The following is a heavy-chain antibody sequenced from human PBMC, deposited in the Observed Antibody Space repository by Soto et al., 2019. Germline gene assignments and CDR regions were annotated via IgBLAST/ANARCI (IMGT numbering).Heavy chain of an antibody. CDR1: GGSISSSNW. V-gene: IGHV4-4*02. J-gene: IGHJ5*02. CDR3: ARECPAAGTETFSFDP. D-gene: IGHD6-13*01. Sequence: SETLSLTCAVSGGSISSSNWWSWVRQPPGKGLEWIGEIYHSGSTNYNPSLKSRVTISVDKSKNQFSLKLSSVTAADTAVYYCARECPAAGTETFSFDPWGQGTLVTVSS. CDR2: IYHSGST.